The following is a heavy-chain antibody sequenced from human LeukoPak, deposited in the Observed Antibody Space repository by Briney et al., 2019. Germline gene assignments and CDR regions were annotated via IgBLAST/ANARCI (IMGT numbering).Heavy chain of an antibody. V-gene: IGHV1-69*05. D-gene: IGHD3-10*01. Sequence: ASVKVPCKASGGTFSSYAISWVRQAPGQGLEWMGRIIPIFGTANYAQKFQGRVTITTDESTSTAYMELSSLRSEDTAVYYCARGSERFGELFAYWGQGTLVTVSS. CDR2: IIPIFGTA. J-gene: IGHJ4*02. CDR1: GGTFSSYA. CDR3: ARGSERFGELFAY.